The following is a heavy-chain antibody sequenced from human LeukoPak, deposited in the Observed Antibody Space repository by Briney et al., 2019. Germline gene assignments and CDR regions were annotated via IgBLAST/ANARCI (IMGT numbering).Heavy chain of an antibody. CDR3: ASRPSYSNSDYYYYYMDV. CDR1: GGSISSYY. V-gene: IGHV4-59*12. J-gene: IGHJ6*03. Sequence: SETLSLTCTVSGGSISSYYWSWIRQPPGKGLEWIGYIYYSGSTNYNPSLKSRVTISVDTSKNQFSLKLSSVTAADTAVYYCASRPSYSNSDYYYYYMDVWGKGTTVTVSS. CDR2: IYYSGST. D-gene: IGHD4-11*01.